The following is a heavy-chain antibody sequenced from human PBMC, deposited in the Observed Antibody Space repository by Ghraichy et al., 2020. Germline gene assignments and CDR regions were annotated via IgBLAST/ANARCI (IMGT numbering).Heavy chain of an antibody. Sequence: ASVKVSCRVSGYTLTALSIHWVRQVPGKGLEWMGGFDPEDDKTIFAQKFQDRVTMTEDTSTDTAYMELSSLKSEDTAIYFCITVGITLIRGEAFDIWGQGTMVTVSS. CDR1: GYTLTALS. J-gene: IGHJ3*02. CDR3: ITVGITLIRGEAFDI. D-gene: IGHD3-10*01. CDR2: FDPEDDKT. V-gene: IGHV1-24*01.